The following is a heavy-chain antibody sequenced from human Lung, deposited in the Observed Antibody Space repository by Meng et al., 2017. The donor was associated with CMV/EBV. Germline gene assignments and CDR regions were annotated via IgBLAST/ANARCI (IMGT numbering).Heavy chain of an antibody. CDR1: GGSFSCSSYY. V-gene: IGHV4-39*01. J-gene: IGHJ4*02. D-gene: IGHD1-14*01. Sequence: RVSVVGLAKPWEALSLTCAVAGGSFSCSSYYWAWIRQPQGEGLKWIWSVVYRGTTYYTSSLKCRVSISVDTSKNQFSLKLSSVTAADTAVYYCARHHHSPTFDYWGQGTLVTVSS. CDR2: VVYRGTT. CDR3: ARHHHSPTFDY.